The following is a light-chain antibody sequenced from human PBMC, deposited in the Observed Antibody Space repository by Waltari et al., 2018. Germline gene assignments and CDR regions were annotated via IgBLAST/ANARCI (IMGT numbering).Light chain of an antibody. V-gene: IGLV2-14*01. J-gene: IGLJ3*02. Sequence: QSALTQPASVSGSPGPSITLPCTGTSSAAGFDNYVSWYQQHPGHAPKLLIYDVSERPSGVSNRFSGSKSGNTASLTISGLQAEDEADYYCNSYAGSSSWVFGGGTKLTVL. CDR2: DVS. CDR3: NSYAGSSSWV. CDR1: SSAAGFDNY.